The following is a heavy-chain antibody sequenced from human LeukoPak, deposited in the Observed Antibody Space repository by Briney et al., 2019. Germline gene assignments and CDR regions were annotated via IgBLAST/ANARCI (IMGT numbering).Heavy chain of an antibody. Sequence: PSETLSLTCTVSGGSISSYYWSWIRQPPGKGLEWIGYIYYSGSTNYNPSLKSRVTISVDTSKNQFSLKLSSVTAADTAVYYCATSMVQGVIGDYWGQGTLVTVSS. V-gene: IGHV4-59*08. CDR2: IYYSGST. J-gene: IGHJ4*02. CDR1: GGSISSYY. D-gene: IGHD3-10*01. CDR3: ATSMVQGVIGDY.